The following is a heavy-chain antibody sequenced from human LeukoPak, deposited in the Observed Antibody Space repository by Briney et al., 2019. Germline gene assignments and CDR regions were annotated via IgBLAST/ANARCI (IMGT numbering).Heavy chain of an antibody. D-gene: IGHD3-22*01. Sequence: GASVKVSCKASGGTFSSYAISWVRQAPGQGLEWMGRIIPIFGTANHAQKFQGRVTITTDESTSTAYMELSSLRSEDTAVYYCARAPYYYDSSGYDDYWGQGTLVTVSS. CDR3: ARAPYYYDSSGYDDY. J-gene: IGHJ4*02. V-gene: IGHV1-69*05. CDR2: IIPIFGTA. CDR1: GGTFSSYA.